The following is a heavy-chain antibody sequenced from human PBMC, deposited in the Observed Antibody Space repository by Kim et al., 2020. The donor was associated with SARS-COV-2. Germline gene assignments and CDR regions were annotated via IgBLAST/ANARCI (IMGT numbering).Heavy chain of an antibody. CDR2: ISYDGSNK. D-gene: IGHD6-6*01. CDR3: AREGYSSSSEAFDI. J-gene: IGHJ3*02. Sequence: GGSLRLSCAASGFTFSSYAMHWVRQAPGKGLEWVAVISYDGSNKYYADSVKGRFTISRDNSKNTLYLQMNSLRAEDTAVYYCAREGYSSSSEAFDIWGQG. V-gene: IGHV3-30-3*01. CDR1: GFTFSSYA.